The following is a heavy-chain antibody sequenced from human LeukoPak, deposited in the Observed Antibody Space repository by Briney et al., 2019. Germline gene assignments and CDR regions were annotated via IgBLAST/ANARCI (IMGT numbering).Heavy chain of an antibody. V-gene: IGHV3-49*04. CDR3: TRHQREEDYYFYYRDV. CDR1: GFTFGDYA. D-gene: IGHD6-25*01. Sequence: GGSLRLSCTASGFTFGDYAMSWVRQAPGKGLEWVGFIRDKSYGGTTEYAASVKGRFTISRDDSKSIAYLQMNSPKTEDTAVYYCTRHQREEDYYFYYRDVWAKGTTVTISS. J-gene: IGHJ6*03. CDR2: IRDKSYGGTT.